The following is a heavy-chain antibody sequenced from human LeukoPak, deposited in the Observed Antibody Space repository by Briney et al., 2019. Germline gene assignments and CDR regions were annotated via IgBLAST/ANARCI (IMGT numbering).Heavy chain of an antibody. Sequence: SETLSLTCTVSGGSISSYYWSWIRQPPGKGLEWIGYIYYSGSTNYNPSLKSRVTISVDTSKNQFSLKLSSVTAADTAVYYCASYSSGWYSFQHWGQGTLVTVSS. V-gene: IGHV4-59*08. J-gene: IGHJ1*01. D-gene: IGHD6-19*01. CDR3: ASYSSGWYSFQH. CDR1: GGSISSYY. CDR2: IYYSGST.